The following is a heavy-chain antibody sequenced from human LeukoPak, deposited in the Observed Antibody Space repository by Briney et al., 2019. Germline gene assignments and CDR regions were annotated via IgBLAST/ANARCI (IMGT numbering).Heavy chain of an antibody. CDR2: IKSKTDGGTT. Sequence: PGGSLRLSCAASGFTFSSYWMSWVRQAPGKGLEWVGRIKSKTDGGTTDYAAPVKGRFTISRDDSKNTLYLQMNSLKTEDTAVYYCTTGEGLCSGGSCYADYWGQGTLVTVSS. CDR3: TTGEGLCSGGSCYADY. J-gene: IGHJ4*02. D-gene: IGHD2-15*01. V-gene: IGHV3-15*01. CDR1: GFTFSSYW.